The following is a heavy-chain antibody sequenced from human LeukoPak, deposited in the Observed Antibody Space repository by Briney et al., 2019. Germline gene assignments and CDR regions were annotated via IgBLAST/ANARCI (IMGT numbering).Heavy chain of an antibody. CDR3: ARNPSSDVDTTMIMYYHYGMDV. CDR2: IIPLLGIV. J-gene: IGHJ6*02. V-gene: IGHV1-69*02. CDR1: GGTFSSHS. Sequence: ASVRVSCKASGGTFSSHSISWVRQAPEQGLEWMGRIIPLLGIVNYAQKFQGRVTITADKSTSTAYMEVSSLTSEDTAVYYCARNPSSDVDTTMIMYYHYGMDVWGQGTTVTVSS. D-gene: IGHD5-18*01.